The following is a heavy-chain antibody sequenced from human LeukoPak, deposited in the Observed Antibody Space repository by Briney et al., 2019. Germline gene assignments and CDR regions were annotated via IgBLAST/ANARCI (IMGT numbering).Heavy chain of an antibody. J-gene: IGHJ4*02. CDR3: ATHCSSTSCYTEYSSSSLDY. CDR1: GGTFSSYA. Sequence: ASVKVSCKASGGTFSSYAISWVRQAPGQGLEWMGGIIPIFGTANYAQKFQGRVTITTDESTSKAYMELSSLRSEDTAVYYCATHCSSTSCYTEYSSSSLDYWGQGTLVTVSS. CDR2: IIPIFGTA. V-gene: IGHV1-69*05. D-gene: IGHD2-2*02.